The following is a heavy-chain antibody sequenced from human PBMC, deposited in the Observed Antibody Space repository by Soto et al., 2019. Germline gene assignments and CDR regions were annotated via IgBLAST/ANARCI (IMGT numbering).Heavy chain of an antibody. CDR3: AKDRRYFDRLLGWFDP. D-gene: IGHD3-9*01. Sequence: EVQLLESGGGLVQPGGSLRLSCAASGFTFSSYAMSWVRQAPGKGLEWVSAISGSGGSTYYADSVKGRFTISRDNSKNTLYLQMNSLRAEDTAVYYCAKDRRYFDRLLGWFDPWGQGTLVTVSS. J-gene: IGHJ5*02. CDR2: ISGSGGST. CDR1: GFTFSSYA. V-gene: IGHV3-23*01.